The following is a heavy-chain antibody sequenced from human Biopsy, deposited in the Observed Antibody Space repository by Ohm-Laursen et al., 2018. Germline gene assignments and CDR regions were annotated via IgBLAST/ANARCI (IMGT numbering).Heavy chain of an antibody. Sequence: SVKVSCKASGGTSNSFAISWVRQAPGQGLEWMGRIIPMVGTVNYAHKFQGRVTITADKYRRTAYMEVSSLRSEDTAVYYCARNAWPTLSTMIVVVKGFNWFDPWGQGTLVTVSS. CDR1: GGTSNSFA. CDR3: ARNAWPTLSTMIVVVKGFNWFDP. V-gene: IGHV1-69*04. CDR2: IIPMVGTV. J-gene: IGHJ5*02. D-gene: IGHD3-22*01.